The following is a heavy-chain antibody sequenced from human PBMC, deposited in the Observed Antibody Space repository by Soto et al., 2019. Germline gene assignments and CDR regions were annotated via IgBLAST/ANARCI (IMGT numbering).Heavy chain of an antibody. CDR1: GFTFSSYA. D-gene: IGHD6-19*01. Sequence: LRLSCAASGFTFSSYAMSWVRQAPGKGLEWVSAISGSGGSTYYADSVKGRFTISRDNSKNTLYLQMSSLRAEDTAVYYCAKFDVAGSYYYYYGMDVWGQGTTVTVSS. V-gene: IGHV3-23*01. CDR3: AKFDVAGSYYYYYGMDV. CDR2: ISGSGGST. J-gene: IGHJ6*02.